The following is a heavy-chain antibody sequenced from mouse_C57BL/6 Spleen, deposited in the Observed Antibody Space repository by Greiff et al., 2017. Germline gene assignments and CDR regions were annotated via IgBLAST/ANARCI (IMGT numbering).Heavy chain of an antibody. V-gene: IGHV1-82*01. D-gene: IGHD1-1*01. CDR2: IYPGDGDT. J-gene: IGHJ2*01. CDR3: ARSPFYGSSPDY. CDR1: GYAFSSSW. Sequence: VQLQESGPELVKPGASVKISCKASGYAFSSSWMNWVKQRPGKGLEWIGRIYPGDGDTNYNGKFKGKATLTADKSSSTAYMQLSSLTSEDSAVYFCARSPFYGSSPDYWGQGTTLTVSS.